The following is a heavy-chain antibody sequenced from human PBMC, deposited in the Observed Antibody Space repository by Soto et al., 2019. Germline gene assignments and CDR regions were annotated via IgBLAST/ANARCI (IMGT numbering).Heavy chain of an antibody. J-gene: IGHJ4*02. CDR3: ARMRGLWEISPYFDY. CDR2: IYHSGRT. Sequence: QVQLQESGPGLVKPSATLSLTCSISGGSISDYQWNWIRQPPGKGLEWIGYIYHSGRTNYNPSLNSRVTISLDTSAKQFSLRLRSVTAADTAVYYCARMRGLWEISPYFDYWGQGALVTVSS. V-gene: IGHV4-59*01. D-gene: IGHD3-16*02. CDR1: GGSISDYQ.